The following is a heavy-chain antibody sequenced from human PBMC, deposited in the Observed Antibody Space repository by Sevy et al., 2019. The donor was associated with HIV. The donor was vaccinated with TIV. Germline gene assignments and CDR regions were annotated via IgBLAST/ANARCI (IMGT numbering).Heavy chain of an antibody. CDR2: ISYDGSNK. V-gene: IGHV3-30*18. D-gene: IGHD3-22*01. J-gene: IGHJ4*02. Sequence: GGSLRLSCAASGFTFSSYGMHWVRQAPGKGLEWVAVISYDGSNKYYADSVKGGFTISRDNSKNTLYLQMNSLRAEETAVYYCAKTYDSSGSPGYFDYWGQGTLVTVSS. CDR1: GFTFSSYG. CDR3: AKTYDSSGSPGYFDY.